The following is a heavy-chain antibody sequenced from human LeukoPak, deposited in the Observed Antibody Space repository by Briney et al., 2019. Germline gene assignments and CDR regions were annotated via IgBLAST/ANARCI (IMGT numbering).Heavy chain of an antibody. CDR3: GRGGGEYCSSTSCSRLFDY. Sequence: PGESLRLACAASGFTFNTYAMTWVRQAPGKGLEWVSSISNSGGSTYYADSVKGRFTISRDNSKNTLYVQMNSLRPEDTAVYYRGRGGGEYCSSTSCSRLFDYWGQGTLVAVSS. J-gene: IGHJ4*02. CDR2: ISNSGGST. D-gene: IGHD2-2*01. V-gene: IGHV3-23*01. CDR1: GFTFNTYA.